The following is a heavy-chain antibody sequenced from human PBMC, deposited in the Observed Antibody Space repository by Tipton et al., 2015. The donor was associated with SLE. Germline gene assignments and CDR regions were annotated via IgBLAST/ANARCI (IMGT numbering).Heavy chain of an antibody. CDR2: INSDGSST. Sequence: SLRLSCAASGFTFSSYWMHWVRQAPGKGLVWVSRINSDGSSTSYADSVKGRFTISRDNAKNTLYLQMNSLRAEDTAVYYCAKDIIRYSSFDYWGQGTLVTVSS. CDR1: GFTFSSYW. V-gene: IGHV3-74*01. J-gene: IGHJ4*02. D-gene: IGHD6-19*01. CDR3: AKDIIRYSSFDY.